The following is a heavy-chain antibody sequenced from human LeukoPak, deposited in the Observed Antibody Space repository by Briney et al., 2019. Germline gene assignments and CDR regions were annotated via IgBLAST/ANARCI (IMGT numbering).Heavy chain of an antibody. Sequence: GGSLRLSCAASGFTFSSYSMNWVRQAPGKGLEWVSSISSSSSYIYYADSVKGRFTISRDNAKNSLYLQMNSLRAEDTAVYYCAKEGGQWLVLPKNYFDYWGQGTLVTVSS. J-gene: IGHJ4*02. CDR1: GFTFSSYS. CDR3: AKEGGQWLVLPKNYFDY. CDR2: ISSSSSYI. D-gene: IGHD6-19*01. V-gene: IGHV3-21*04.